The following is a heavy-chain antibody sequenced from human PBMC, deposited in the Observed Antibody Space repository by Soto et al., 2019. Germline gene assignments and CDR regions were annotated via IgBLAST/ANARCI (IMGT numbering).Heavy chain of an antibody. CDR1: GFTFSSYA. D-gene: IGHD6-19*01. CDR3: AKDFSDRSGWYLSIFFDY. J-gene: IGHJ4*02. CDR2: ISGSGGST. V-gene: IGHV3-23*01. Sequence: EVQLLESGGGLVQPGGSLRLSCAASGFTFSSYAMSWVRQAPGKGLEWVSAISGSGGSTYYADSVKGRFTISRDNSKNTLYLQMNSLRAEDTAVYYCAKDFSDRSGWYLSIFFDYWGQGTLVTVSS.